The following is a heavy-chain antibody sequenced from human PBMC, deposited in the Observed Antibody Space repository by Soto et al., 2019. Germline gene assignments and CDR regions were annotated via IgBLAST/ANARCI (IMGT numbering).Heavy chain of an antibody. D-gene: IGHD3-9*01. CDR2: ISAHNANT. V-gene: IGHV1-18*01. J-gene: IGHJ4*02. Sequence: QVQLVQSGAEVKKPGASVKVSCKASGYTFTSYGISWVRQAPGQGLEWMGWISAHNANTNYAQKLQGRVTRTTDTPTSTASMGLRSLRSDDTAVYYCARDPGFRSDYWGQGTLVTVSS. CDR3: ARDPGFRSDY. CDR1: GYTFTSYG.